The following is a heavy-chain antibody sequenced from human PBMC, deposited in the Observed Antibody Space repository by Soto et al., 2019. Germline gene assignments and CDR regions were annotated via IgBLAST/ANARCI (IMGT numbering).Heavy chain of an antibody. Sequence: GGSLRLSCAASGFTFSDYYMSWIRQAPGKGLEWVSYISSSSSYTNYADSVKGRFTISSDNAKNSLYLQMNSLRAEDTAVYYCARDSAAAGLAFDYWGQGTLVTVSS. CDR1: GFTFSDYY. J-gene: IGHJ4*02. D-gene: IGHD6-13*01. V-gene: IGHV3-11*06. CDR2: ISSSSSYT. CDR3: ARDSAAAGLAFDY.